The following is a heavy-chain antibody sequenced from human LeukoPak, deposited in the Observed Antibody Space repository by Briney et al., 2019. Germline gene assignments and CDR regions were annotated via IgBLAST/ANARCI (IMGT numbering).Heavy chain of an antibody. CDR2: IKQDGSEK. CDR3: VRAGRVATED. Sequence: GGSLRLSCAASGFTFSIYDLSWVRQAPGKGLEWVANIKQDGSEKYYVDSVKGRFTISRDNAKNSLYLQMNSLRAEDTAIYYCVRAGRVATEDWGQGTLVTVSS. CDR1: GFTFSIYD. V-gene: IGHV3-7*01. D-gene: IGHD6-13*01. J-gene: IGHJ4*02.